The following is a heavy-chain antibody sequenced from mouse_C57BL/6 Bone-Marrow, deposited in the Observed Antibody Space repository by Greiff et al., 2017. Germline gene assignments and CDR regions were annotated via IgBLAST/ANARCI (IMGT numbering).Heavy chain of an antibody. CDR2: IDPSDSYT. CDR3: ARRGGESLFDY. Sequence: QVQLQQPGAELVRPGTSVKLSCKASGYTFTSYWMHWVKQRPGQGLEWIGVIDPSDSYTNYNQKFKGKATLTVDTSSSTAYMQLSSLTSEDSAVYYCARRGGESLFDYWGQGTTLTVSS. J-gene: IGHJ2*01. CDR1: GYTFTSYW. D-gene: IGHD1-3*01. V-gene: IGHV1-59*01.